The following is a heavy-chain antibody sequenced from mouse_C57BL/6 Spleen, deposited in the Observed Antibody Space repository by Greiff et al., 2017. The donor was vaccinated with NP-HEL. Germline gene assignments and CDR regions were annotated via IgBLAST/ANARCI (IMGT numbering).Heavy chain of an antibody. D-gene: IGHD2-12*01. CDR1: GYTFTDYY. V-gene: IGHV1-26*01. J-gene: IGHJ3*01. CDR2: INPNNGGT. Sequence: EVQLQQSGPELVKPGASVKISCKASGYTFTDYYMNWVKQSHGKSLEWIGDINPNNGGTSYNQKFKGKATLTVDKSSSTAYMELRSLTSEDSAVYYCAREVLRRGAWFAYWGQGTLVTVSA. CDR3: AREVLRRGAWFAY.